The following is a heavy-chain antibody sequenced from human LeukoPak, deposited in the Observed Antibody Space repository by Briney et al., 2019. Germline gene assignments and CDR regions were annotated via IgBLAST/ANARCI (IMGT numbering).Heavy chain of an antibody. D-gene: IGHD3-9*01. J-gene: IGHJ4*02. V-gene: IGHV3-23*01. CDR2: ISGSGGST. Sequence: GGSLRLSCAASGFTFSSYAMSWVRQAPGKGLEWVSAISGSGGSTYYADSVKGRFTISRDNSKNTLYLQMNSLRAEDTAVYYCARVPGYYDILTGYYETQYYFDYWGQGTLVTVSS. CDR1: GFTFSSYA. CDR3: ARVPGYYDILTGYYETQYYFDY.